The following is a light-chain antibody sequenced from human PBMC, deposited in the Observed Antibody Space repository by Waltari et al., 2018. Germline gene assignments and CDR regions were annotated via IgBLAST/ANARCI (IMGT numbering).Light chain of an antibody. V-gene: IGKV3D-20*01. J-gene: IGKJ1*01. Sequence: EIVLMQSPATLSLSPGDRATLSCGASQSVSSGFLAWYQQKPGLAPRLLIYDTSTRATGVPDRFRGSGSGREFAHSISRLEPEDFAVYYCQQYGDSPRTFGQGTKVEIK. CDR3: QQYGDSPRT. CDR2: DTS. CDR1: QSVSSGF.